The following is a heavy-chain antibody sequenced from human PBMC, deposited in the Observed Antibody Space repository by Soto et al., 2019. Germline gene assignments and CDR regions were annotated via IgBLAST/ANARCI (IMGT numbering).Heavy chain of an antibody. V-gene: IGHV1-3*01. CDR3: ARAGATFTAY. Sequence: ASVKVSCKASGYTFTTYAMHWVRQAPGQRLEWMGWIDAGNGNTEYSQKFQGRVTITRDTSASTAYMELSSLRSEDTAVYYCARAGATFTAYWGQGTLVTVSS. CDR2: IDAGNGNT. D-gene: IGHD1-26*01. CDR1: GYTFTTYA. J-gene: IGHJ1*01.